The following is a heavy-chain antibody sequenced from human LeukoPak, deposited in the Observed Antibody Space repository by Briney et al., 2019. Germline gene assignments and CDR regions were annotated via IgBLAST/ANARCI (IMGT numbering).Heavy chain of an antibody. V-gene: IGHV3-73*01. CDR1: GFTFSASP. CDR3: ARGFSQWLVPGDY. Sequence: GGSLRLSCAASGFTFSASPMHWVRQASGKGLEWVGRITGTHATAYSATVKGRFTISRDNSKNTLYLQMNSLRAEDTAVYYCARGFSQWLVPGDYWGQGTLVTVSS. D-gene: IGHD6-19*01. CDR2: ITGTHAT. J-gene: IGHJ4*02.